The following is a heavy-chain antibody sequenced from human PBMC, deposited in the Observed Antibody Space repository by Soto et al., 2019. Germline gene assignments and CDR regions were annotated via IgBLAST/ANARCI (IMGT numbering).Heavy chain of an antibody. CDR1: RFTFSNYA. V-gene: IGHV3-33*01. J-gene: IGHJ6*02. Sequence: QVQLVESGGGVVQPGRSLRLSCAASRFTFSNYAMHWVRQAPGKGLEWVAIIWYDGSEEYYADSVKGRFIISRDNSKNTLYLQMDSLRADDAAVYYCARCECSTSWGYYGMDLWGQGTTVTVSS. CDR2: IWYDGSEE. D-gene: IGHD2-2*01. CDR3: ARCECSTSWGYYGMDL.